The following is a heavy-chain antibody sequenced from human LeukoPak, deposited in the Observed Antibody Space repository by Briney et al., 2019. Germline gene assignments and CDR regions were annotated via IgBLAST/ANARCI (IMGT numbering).Heavy chain of an antibody. Sequence: TGGSLRLSCAASGFTFSSSAMSWVRQAPGKGLEWVSAISAGGETTYYADSLKGRFTISRDNSKSILYLQMNSLRADDTALYFCAKSAWFGDAPGGDFWGQGIPVTVSS. CDR1: GFTFSSSA. CDR3: AKSAWFGDAPGGDF. J-gene: IGHJ4*02. CDR2: ISAGGETT. D-gene: IGHD3-10*01. V-gene: IGHV3-23*01.